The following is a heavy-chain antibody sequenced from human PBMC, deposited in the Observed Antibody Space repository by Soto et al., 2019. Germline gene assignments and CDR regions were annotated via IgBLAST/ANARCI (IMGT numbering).Heavy chain of an antibody. J-gene: IGHJ4*02. CDR2: IIPIFGTA. CDR1: GGTFSSYA. D-gene: IGHD2-21*02. CDR3: ASLPTLAYCGGDCSEPYYFDY. V-gene: IGHV1-69*13. Sequence: ASVKVSCKASGGTFSSYAISWVRQAPGQGLEWMGGIIPIFGTANYAQKFQGRVTITADESTSTAYMELSSLRSEDTAVYYCASLPTLAYCGGDCSEPYYFDYWGQGTLVTVSS.